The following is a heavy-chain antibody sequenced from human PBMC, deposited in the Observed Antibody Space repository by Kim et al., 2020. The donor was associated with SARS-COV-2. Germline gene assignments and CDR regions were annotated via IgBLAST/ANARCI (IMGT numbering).Heavy chain of an antibody. V-gene: IGHV1-3*01. CDR1: GYTFTSYA. Sequence: ASVKVSCKASGYTFTSYAMHWVRQAPGQRLEWMGWINAGNGNTKYSQKFQGRVTITRDTSASTAYMELSSLRSEDTAVYYCARESKGVIQLWSKTNYYGMDVWGQGTTVTVSS. D-gene: IGHD5-18*01. J-gene: IGHJ6*02. CDR2: INAGNGNT. CDR3: ARESKGVIQLWSKTNYYGMDV.